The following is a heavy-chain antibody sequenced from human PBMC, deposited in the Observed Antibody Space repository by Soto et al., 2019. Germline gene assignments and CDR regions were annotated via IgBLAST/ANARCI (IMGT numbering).Heavy chain of an antibody. CDR2: IYPGDSDT. V-gene: IGHV5-51*01. Sequence: EVQLVQSGAEVKKPGESLKISCKGSGYSFTSYWIGWVRQMPGKGLEWMGIIYPGDSDTRYSPSFQGQVTISADKSISTAYRQWSSLKASDTAMYYCARRIAAAGKKAAFDIWGKGTMVTVSS. CDR3: ARRIAAAGKKAAFDI. J-gene: IGHJ3*02. CDR1: GYSFTSYW. D-gene: IGHD6-13*01.